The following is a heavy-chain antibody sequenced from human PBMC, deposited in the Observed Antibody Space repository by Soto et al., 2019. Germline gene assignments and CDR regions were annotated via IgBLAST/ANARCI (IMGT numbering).Heavy chain of an antibody. CDR1: GGSFSGYY. V-gene: IGHV4-34*01. CDR2: INHSGST. CDR3: ARVPSAGKYFDY. J-gene: IGHJ4*02. D-gene: IGHD6-13*01. Sequence: SETLSLTCAVYGGSFSGYYWSWIRQPPGKGLEWIGEINHSGSTNYNPSLRSRVTISVDTSKNQFSLKLSSVTAADTTVYYCARVPSAGKYFDYWGQGTLVTVSS.